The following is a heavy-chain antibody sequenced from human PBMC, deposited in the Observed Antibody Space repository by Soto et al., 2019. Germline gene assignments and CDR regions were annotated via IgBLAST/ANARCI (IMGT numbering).Heavy chain of an antibody. CDR3: ARQMGDVPFSWFAP. CDR1: GYSFTSNW. Sequence: PGESLKISCTASGYSFTSNWINWVRQTPGKGLEWIGRINPSDSQTNYGPSFEGHVTLSVDKSITTAYLHWSSLQSSDIAIYYCARQMGDVPFSWFAPWGQGTQVTVSS. CDR2: INPSDSQT. D-gene: IGHD3-16*01. V-gene: IGHV5-10-1*01. J-gene: IGHJ5*02.